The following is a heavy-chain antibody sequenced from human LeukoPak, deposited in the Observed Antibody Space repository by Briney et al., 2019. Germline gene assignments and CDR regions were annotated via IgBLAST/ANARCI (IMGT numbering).Heavy chain of an antibody. CDR3: AKDDAWLQFGE. CDR2: ISPRGDIT. J-gene: IGHJ4*02. Sequence: GGTLRLSCAASGFTFSSHGMNWVRQTPGKGLEWVSGISPRGDITYYADSVKGRFTVSRDNFKNTLYLEVISLTAEDTAVYYCAKDDAWLQFGEWSQGTLVTVSS. D-gene: IGHD3-10*01. V-gene: IGHV3-23*01. CDR1: GFTFSSHG.